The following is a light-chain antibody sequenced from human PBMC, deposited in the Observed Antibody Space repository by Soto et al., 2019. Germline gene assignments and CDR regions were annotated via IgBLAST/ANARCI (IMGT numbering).Light chain of an antibody. J-gene: IGKJ5*01. CDR3: QQRIKWSIS. Sequence: EIVLTQSPATLSLSPGERATLSCRASQSVATYVAWYQQKPGQAPRLLIYDAFNRATGTPARFSGSGSGTDFTLTIMSFETAHSAVYYCQQRIKWSISFGKGTRLAIQ. CDR1: QSVATY. CDR2: DAF. V-gene: IGKV3-11*01.